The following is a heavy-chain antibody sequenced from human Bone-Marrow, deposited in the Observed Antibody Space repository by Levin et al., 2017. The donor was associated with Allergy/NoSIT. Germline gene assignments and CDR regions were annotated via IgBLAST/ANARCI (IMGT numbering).Heavy chain of an antibody. CDR2: ISGSGHST. J-gene: IGHJ6*03. D-gene: IGHD2-2*01. CDR3: AKDADLPAAIFVGYMDV. V-gene: IGHV3-23*01. Sequence: PGGSLRLSCVASGFTFSNYAMTWVRQAPGKGLEWISVISGSGHSTYYGNSVKGRFTISRDNSRNTVYLQMNRLRGEDTAVYYCAKDADLPAAIFVGYMDVWGIGTTVTVSS. CDR1: GFTFSNYA.